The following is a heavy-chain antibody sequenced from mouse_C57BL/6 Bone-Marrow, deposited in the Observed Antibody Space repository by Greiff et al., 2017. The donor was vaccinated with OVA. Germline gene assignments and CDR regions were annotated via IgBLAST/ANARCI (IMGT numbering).Heavy chain of an antibody. V-gene: IGHV1-5*01. CDR3: TRYDGYFWYFDV. CDR1: GYTFTSYW. CDR2: IYPGNSDT. D-gene: IGHD2-3*01. J-gene: IGHJ1*03. Sequence: VQLQQSGTVLARPGASVKMSCKTSGYTFTSYWMHWVKQRPGQGLEWIGAIYPGNSDTSYNQKFKGKAILTAVTSASAAYMELSSLTNEDSAVYYCTRYDGYFWYFDVWGTGTTVTVSS.